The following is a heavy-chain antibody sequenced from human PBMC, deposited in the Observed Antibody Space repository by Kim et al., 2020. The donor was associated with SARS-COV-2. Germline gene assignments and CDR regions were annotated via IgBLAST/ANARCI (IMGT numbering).Heavy chain of an antibody. Sequence: SETLSLTCTVSGGSISSSSYYWGWIRQPPGKGLEWIGSIYYSGSTYYNPSLKSRVTISVDTSKNQFSLKLSSVTAADTAVYYCATPGIAADNWFDPWGQGTLVTVSS. CDR2: IYYSGST. D-gene: IGHD6-13*01. V-gene: IGHV4-39*01. CDR1: GGSISSSSYY. CDR3: ATPGIAADNWFDP. J-gene: IGHJ5*02.